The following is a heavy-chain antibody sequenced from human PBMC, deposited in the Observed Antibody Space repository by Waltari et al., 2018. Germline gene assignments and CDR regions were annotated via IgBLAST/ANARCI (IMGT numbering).Heavy chain of an antibody. CDR2: INPSGGST. CDR1: GYTFTRHY. D-gene: IGHD6-6*01. J-gene: IGHJ4*02. CDR3: ARDPAARSLDY. Sequence: QVQLVQSGAEVKKPGASVKVPCKASGYTFTRHYMHWGRQAPGQGLEWVGIINPSGGSTSYAQKFQGRVTMTRDTSTSTVYMELSSLRSEDTAVYYCARDPAARSLDYWGQGTLVTVSS. V-gene: IGHV1-46*01.